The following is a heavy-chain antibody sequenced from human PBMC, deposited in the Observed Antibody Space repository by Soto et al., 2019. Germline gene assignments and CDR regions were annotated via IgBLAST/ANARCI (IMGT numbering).Heavy chain of an antibody. CDR2: IYYSGGS. CDR1: GASISSYY. CDR3: AGGRGGYSCSWY. Sequence: SETLSLTCTVSGASISSYYWSWIRQPPGKGLEWIGYIYYSGGSNYNPSLKSRVAMSLDTSKHQFSLNLSSVTAADTAFYYCAGGRGGYSCSWYWGQGTLVTVSS. J-gene: IGHJ4*02. D-gene: IGHD6-13*01. V-gene: IGHV4-59*01.